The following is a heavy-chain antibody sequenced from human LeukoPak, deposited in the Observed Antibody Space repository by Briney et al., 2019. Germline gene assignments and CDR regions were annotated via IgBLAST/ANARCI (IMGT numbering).Heavy chain of an antibody. CDR3: AREADCSGGSCYRGAFDI. CDR2: IWYDGSND. J-gene: IGHJ3*02. Sequence: GGSLRLSCAASGFTFSQYAMHWVRQAPGKGLEWVAAIWYDGSNDYYADSVKGRFTISRGNSKNTLSLQMNSLRAEDTAVYYCAREADCSGGSCYRGAFDIWGQGTMVTVSS. V-gene: IGHV3-33*01. D-gene: IGHD2-15*01. CDR1: GFTFSQYA.